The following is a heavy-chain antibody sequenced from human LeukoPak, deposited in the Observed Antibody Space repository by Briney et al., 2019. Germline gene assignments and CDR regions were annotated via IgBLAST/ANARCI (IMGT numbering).Heavy chain of an antibody. CDR1: GYTFTSYD. D-gene: IGHD1-1*01. V-gene: IGHV1-8*01. J-gene: IGHJ4*02. CDR2: INPNSGNT. CDR3: ARTSTGTRGGYDV. Sequence: ASLKVSCTASGYTFTSYDVNWVRQASGQGLEWMGWINPNSGNTGFTQKLQGRVTVTRSTSISTAYMELSSLTSDDTAVYYCARTSTGTRGGYDVWGQGTLVTVSS.